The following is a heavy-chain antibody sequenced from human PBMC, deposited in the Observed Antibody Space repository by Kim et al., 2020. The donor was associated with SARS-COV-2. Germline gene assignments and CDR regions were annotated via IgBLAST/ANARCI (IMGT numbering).Heavy chain of an antibody. D-gene: IGHD2-2*02. CDR1: GSTLAPYA. J-gene: IGHJ6*02. CDR2: ISYDGTNR. CDR3: EGKDPRSPKYCTSTSCYMGPSDL. V-gene: IGHV3-30-3*01. Sequence: GGSLRLSCAVSGSTLAPYAMHWVRQAPGKGLEWMAVISYDGTNRFYAGSVKGRFTISRDKATLYLDMNNLRVEDTALYYCEGKDPRSPKYCTSTSCYMGPSDLWGQGTPVTVSS.